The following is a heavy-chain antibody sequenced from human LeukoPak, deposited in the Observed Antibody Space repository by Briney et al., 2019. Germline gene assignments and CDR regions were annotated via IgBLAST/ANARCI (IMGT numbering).Heavy chain of an antibody. V-gene: IGHV3-21*01. CDR3: ARDNGYAFDI. CDR1: GFTFSSYS. D-gene: IGHD2-8*01. CDR2: ISSSSSYI. Sequence: GGSLRLSCAASGFTFSSYSMNWVRQAPGKGLEWVSSISSSSSYIYYADSVKGRFTISRDSAKNSLCLQMNSLRAEDTAVYYCARDNGYAFDIWGQGTMVTVSS. J-gene: IGHJ3*02.